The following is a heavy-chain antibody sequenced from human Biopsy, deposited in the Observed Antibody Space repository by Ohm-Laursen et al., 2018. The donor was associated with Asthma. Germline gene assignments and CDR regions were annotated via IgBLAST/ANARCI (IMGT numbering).Heavy chain of an antibody. Sequence: ASVKVSCKASGGTFSSYAISWVRQAPGQGLEWMGGIIPIFGTANYAQKFQGRVTITADESTSTAYMELSSLRSEDTAVYYCATDLWNPQKDYDYWGQGTLVTVSS. CDR2: IIPIFGTA. J-gene: IGHJ4*02. V-gene: IGHV1-69*13. D-gene: IGHD1-1*01. CDR3: ATDLWNPQKDYDY. CDR1: GGTFSSYA.